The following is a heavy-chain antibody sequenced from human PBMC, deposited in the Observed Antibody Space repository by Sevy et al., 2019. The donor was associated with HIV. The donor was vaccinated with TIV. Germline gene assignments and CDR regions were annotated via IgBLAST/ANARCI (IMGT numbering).Heavy chain of an antibody. CDR2: IYYSGST. CDR1: GGSISSGGYY. CDR3: ALTVTMKGYAFDI. Sequence: SETLSLTCTVSGGSISSGGYYWSWIRQHPGKGLEWIGYIYYSGSTYYNPSLKSRVTISVDTSKNQFSLKLSSVTAADTAVYYCALTVTMKGYAFDIWGQGTMVTVSS. V-gene: IGHV4-31*03. J-gene: IGHJ3*02. D-gene: IGHD4-17*01.